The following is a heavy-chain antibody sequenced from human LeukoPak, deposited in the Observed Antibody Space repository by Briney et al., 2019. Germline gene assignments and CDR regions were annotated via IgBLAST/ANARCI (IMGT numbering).Heavy chain of an antibody. CDR1: GFTFSSYL. CDR3: AKAGLIAAAGTHFDY. D-gene: IGHD6-13*01. Sequence: GGSLRLSCAASGFTFSSYLMHWVRQAPGKGVVWVSHSNTYGSRTSNADCVKGRVTISRYNAKNTLYLQLNSLRAEDRAVYYCAKAGLIAAAGTHFDYWGQGTLVTVSS. J-gene: IGHJ4*02. CDR2: SNTYGSRT. V-gene: IGHV3-74*01.